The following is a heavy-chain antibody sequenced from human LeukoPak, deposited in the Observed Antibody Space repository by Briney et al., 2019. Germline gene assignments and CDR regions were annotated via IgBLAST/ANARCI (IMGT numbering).Heavy chain of an antibody. Sequence: SQTLSLTCTVSGGSTSSGGYYWSWIRQHPGKGLEWIGYIYYSGSTNYNPSLKSRVTISLDKSKNQFSLKLSSVTAADTAVYYCARAGDCSSISCYKGLDLDYWGQGTLVTVSS. V-gene: IGHV4-31*03. J-gene: IGHJ4*02. CDR1: GGSTSSGGYY. CDR2: IYYSGST. CDR3: ARAGDCSSISCYKGLDLDY. D-gene: IGHD2-2*02.